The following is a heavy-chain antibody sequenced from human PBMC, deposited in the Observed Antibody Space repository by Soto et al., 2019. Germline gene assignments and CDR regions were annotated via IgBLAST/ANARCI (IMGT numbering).Heavy chain of an antibody. J-gene: IGHJ4*02. CDR2: IVVSGSDT. V-gene: IGHV3-23*01. CDR1: GFTLSSYA. D-gene: IGHD5-12*01. Sequence: PGGSLRLSCAASGFTLSSYAMSWVRQAPGKGLEWGSAIVVSGSDTYYADSVKGRFTVSRDNSRNTLYLQMNSLRADDTAVYYGAKEGGSERDHFDYPGLRTLVTFSA. CDR3: AKEGGSERDHFDY.